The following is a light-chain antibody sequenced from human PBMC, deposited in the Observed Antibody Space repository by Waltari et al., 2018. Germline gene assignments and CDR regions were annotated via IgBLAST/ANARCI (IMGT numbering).Light chain of an antibody. J-gene: IGKJ1*01. CDR2: GAS. Sequence: EIVLTQSPGTLSLSPGERATPSCRASQSVSRALAWYQQKPGQAPRLLIYGASDRATGIPDRFSGSGSGTDFSLTISRLDPEDVAVYYCQHYERLPATFGQGTKVEIK. CDR1: QSVSRA. CDR3: QHYERLPAT. V-gene: IGKV3-20*01.